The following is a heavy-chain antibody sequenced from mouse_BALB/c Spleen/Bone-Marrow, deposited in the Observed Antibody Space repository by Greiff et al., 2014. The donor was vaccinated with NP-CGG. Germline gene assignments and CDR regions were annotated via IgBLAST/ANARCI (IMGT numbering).Heavy chain of an antibody. Sequence: VQLQQSGPELVRPGVSVKLSCKGSGYTFTAYAMPWVKQSHAKSLEWIGLISTYSGNTHYNQNFKGKATMTVDNSSSTAYMELARLTSEDSAIYYCARKFYGSSYFDYWGQGTSLTVSS. CDR1: GYTFTAYA. CDR2: ISTYSGNT. D-gene: IGHD1-1*01. J-gene: IGHJ2*02. V-gene: IGHV1-67*01. CDR3: ARKFYGSSYFDY.